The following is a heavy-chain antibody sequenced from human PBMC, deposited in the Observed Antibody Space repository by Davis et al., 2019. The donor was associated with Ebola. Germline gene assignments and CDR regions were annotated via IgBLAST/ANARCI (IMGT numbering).Heavy chain of an antibody. V-gene: IGHV1-46*03. J-gene: IGHJ3*02. CDR2: INPNDGRT. CDR3: TTPGGQDSGYDVFDI. D-gene: IGHD5-12*01. CDR1: GYTFTNYY. Sequence: AASVTVSCKASGYTFTNYYMHWVRQAPGKGLAWMGMINPNDGRTIYEQKFQGRVTVTRDPSTTTVYMDLSSLRSEDTALYYCTTPGGQDSGYDVFDIWGQGTMVTVSS.